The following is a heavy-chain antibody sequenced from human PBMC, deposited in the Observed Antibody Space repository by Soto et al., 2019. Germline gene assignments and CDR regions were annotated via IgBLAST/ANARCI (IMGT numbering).Heavy chain of an antibody. CDR1: GGSFSGYY. CDR2: IYHSGST. D-gene: IGHD3-9*01. CDR3: ARVRSSYDILTGYYRYYFDY. Sequence: SETLSLTCAVYGGSFSGYYWSWIRQPPGKGLEWIGDIYHSGSTYYNPSLKSRVAISVDTSKNQFSLKLSSVTAADTAVYYCARVRSSYDILTGYYRYYFDYWGQGTLVTVSS. J-gene: IGHJ4*02. V-gene: IGHV4-34*01.